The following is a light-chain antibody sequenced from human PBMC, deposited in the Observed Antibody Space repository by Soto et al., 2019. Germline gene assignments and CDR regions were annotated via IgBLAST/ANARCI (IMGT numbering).Light chain of an antibody. V-gene: IGKV1-5*03. Sequence: DIQMTQSPSTLSASLGDRVTITCRASQRVSRWLACSQQKPGKAPKLLIYKASTLKSGVPSRFSGSGSGTEFTLAISSLQPDDSETYYCQQYNDNSTFGQGTEV. J-gene: IGKJ1*01. CDR2: KAS. CDR1: QRVSRW. CDR3: QQYNDNST.